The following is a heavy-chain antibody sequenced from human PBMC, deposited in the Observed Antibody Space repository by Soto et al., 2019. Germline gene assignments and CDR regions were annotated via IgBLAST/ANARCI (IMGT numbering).Heavy chain of an antibody. J-gene: IGHJ5*01. V-gene: IGHV4-59*01. D-gene: IGHD3-22*01. CDR1: GASISSYY. CDR2: IYYSGST. Sequence: PSETLSLTCTVSGASISSYYWSWIRQPPGKGLEWIGYIYYSGSTNYNPSLKSRVTMSVDTSKNQFSLQLSSVTAADTAVYYCARGYDSSAYSWGHGTLVTVSS. CDR3: ARGYDSSAYS.